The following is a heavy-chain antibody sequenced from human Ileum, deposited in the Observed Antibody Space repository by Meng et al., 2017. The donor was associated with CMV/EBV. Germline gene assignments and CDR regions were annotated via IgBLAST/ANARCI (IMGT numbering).Heavy chain of an antibody. CDR3: ARDYYDFWSGLGTKYYYYGMDV. CDR1: GFTFSSYE. J-gene: IGHJ6*02. D-gene: IGHD3-3*01. Sequence: GGSLRLSCAASGFTFSSYEMNWVRQAPGKGLEWVSYISSSGRTIYYADSVKGRFTISRDNAKNSLYLQMNSLRAEDTAVYYCARDYYDFWSGLGTKYYYYGMDVWGQGTMGTVS. CDR2: ISSSGRTI. V-gene: IGHV3-48*03.